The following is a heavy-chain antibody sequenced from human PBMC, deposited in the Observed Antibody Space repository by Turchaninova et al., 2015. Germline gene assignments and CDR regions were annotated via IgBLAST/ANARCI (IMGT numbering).Heavy chain of an antibody. CDR3: ARHSGFITGTMGYFGY. V-gene: IGHV4-38-2*01. CDR2: IDHSGFT. Sequence: QVQLQESGPGLVQPSETLSLPCAVSGYAISSGYYGGWNRQPPGKGLEWIGTIDHSGFTYYNPSLKSRVTIALETSKNQFSLKLTSVTAADTAVYYCARHSGFITGTMGYFGYWGQGTLVTVSS. D-gene: IGHD1-7*01. J-gene: IGHJ4*02. CDR1: GYAISSGYY.